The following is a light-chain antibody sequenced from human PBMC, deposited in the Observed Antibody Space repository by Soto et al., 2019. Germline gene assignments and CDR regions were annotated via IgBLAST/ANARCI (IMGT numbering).Light chain of an antibody. Sequence: EIVLTQSPATLSLSPGERATLSCRASQSVSSYLAWYQQKPGQAPRLLIYDASNRATGIPARFSGSGSGTDFTLTIRSLEPEDFAVYYCQQRSNWPPIFTFGPWTKVDSK. J-gene: IGKJ3*01. V-gene: IGKV3-11*01. CDR3: QQRSNWPPIFT. CDR2: DAS. CDR1: QSVSSY.